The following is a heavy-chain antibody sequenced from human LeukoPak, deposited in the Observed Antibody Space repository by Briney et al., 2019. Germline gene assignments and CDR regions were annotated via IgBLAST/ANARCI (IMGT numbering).Heavy chain of an antibody. J-gene: IGHJ4*02. CDR1: GFTFSDYA. V-gene: IGHV3-23*01. Sequence: GGSLRLSCAASGFTFSDYAMSWVRQAPGKGLEWVADINRSGCNNYYPDFVRGRFTISRDKSKNPLFLQMNRPRAEDTALYYCARGYASGTYYSDYWGQGTLVTVSS. CDR3: ARGYASGTYYSDY. CDR2: INRSGCNN. D-gene: IGHD3-10*01.